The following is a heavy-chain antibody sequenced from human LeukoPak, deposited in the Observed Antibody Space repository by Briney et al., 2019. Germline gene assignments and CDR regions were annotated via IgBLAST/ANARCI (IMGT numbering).Heavy chain of an antibody. CDR1: GIASSSDS. V-gene: IGHV3-21*01. CDR2: ISSSSSYI. J-gene: IGHJ4*02. CDR3: ARGYCGGDCYSVRTYFDY. D-gene: IGHD2-21*02. Sequence: VGSLSGSPADSGIASSSDSVNWVRQAAGQRVEWVSSISSSSSYIYYADSVKGRFTISRDNAKNSLYLQMNSLRAEDTAVYYCARGYCGGDCYSVRTYFDYWGQGTLVTVSS.